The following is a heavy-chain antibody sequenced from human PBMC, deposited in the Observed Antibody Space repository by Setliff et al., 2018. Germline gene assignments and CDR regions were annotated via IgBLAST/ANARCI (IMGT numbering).Heavy chain of an antibody. CDR3: ARNLLRRGVGATGY. D-gene: IGHD1-26*01. CDR2: IKQDGSET. J-gene: IGHJ4*02. V-gene: IGHV3-7*03. CDR1: GFNFNDYW. Sequence: QPGGSLRLSCVTSGFNFNDYWMSWVRQAPGKGLELVANIKQDGSETYSVESVRGRFTISRDNTKDSVYLDMNSLRAEDTAVYYCARNLLRRGVGATGYWGQGALVTVSS.